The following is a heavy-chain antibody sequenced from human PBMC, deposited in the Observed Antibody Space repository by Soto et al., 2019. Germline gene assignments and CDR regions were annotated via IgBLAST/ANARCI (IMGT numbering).Heavy chain of an antibody. V-gene: IGHV3-33*01. CDR2: IWYDGSNK. CDR1: GFTFSSYG. J-gene: IGHJ4*02. D-gene: IGHD2-2*02. CDR3: ARARAGYCSSTSCYTGGGFDY. Sequence: GGSLRLSCAASGFTFSSYGMHWVRQAPGKGLEWVAVIWYDGSNKYYADSVKGRFTISRDNSKNTLYLQMNSLRAEDTAVYYCARARAGYCSSTSCYTGGGFDYWGQGTLVTVSS.